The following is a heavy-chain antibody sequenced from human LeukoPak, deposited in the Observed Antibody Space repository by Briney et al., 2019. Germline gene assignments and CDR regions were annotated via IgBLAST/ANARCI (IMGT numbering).Heavy chain of an antibody. CDR2: IYHSGST. Sequence: ETLSLTCAVSGYSISSGYYWGWIRQPPGKGLEWIGRIYHSGSTYYNPSLKSRVTISVDTSKNHFSLNLSSVTAADTAVYYCARQLTVASDAFDIWGQGTMVTVSS. CDR1: GYSISSGYY. D-gene: IGHD4-11*01. V-gene: IGHV4-38-2*01. J-gene: IGHJ3*02. CDR3: ARQLTVASDAFDI.